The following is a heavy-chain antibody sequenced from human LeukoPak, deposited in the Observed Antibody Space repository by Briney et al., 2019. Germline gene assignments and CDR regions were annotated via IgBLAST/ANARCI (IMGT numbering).Heavy chain of an antibody. CDR3: AKDRGYSHGFDY. J-gene: IGHJ4*02. Sequence: GGSLRLSCAASGFTFSSYGMHWVRQAPGKGLEWVAGISYDGGNKEYVDSVKGRFTISRDNSKNTLYLQMNSLRAEDTAVYNCAKDRGYSHGFDYWGQGTLVTVSS. CDR2: ISYDGGNK. V-gene: IGHV3-30*18. D-gene: IGHD5-18*01. CDR1: GFTFSSYG.